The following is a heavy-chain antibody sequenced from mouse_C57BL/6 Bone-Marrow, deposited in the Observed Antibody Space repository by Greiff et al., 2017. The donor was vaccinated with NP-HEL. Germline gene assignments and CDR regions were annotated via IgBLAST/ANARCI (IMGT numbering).Heavy chain of an antibody. CDR3: ARVGKLRYAMDV. Sequence: SGPELVKPGASVKIPCKASGYTFTDYNMDWVKQSHGKSLEWIGDINPNNGGTIYNQKFKGKATLTVDKSSSTAYMELRSLTSEDTAVAYCARVGKLRYAMDVWGQGTSVTVSS. CDR2: INPNNGGT. CDR1: GYTFTDYN. V-gene: IGHV1-18*01. J-gene: IGHJ4*01. D-gene: IGHD1-1*01.